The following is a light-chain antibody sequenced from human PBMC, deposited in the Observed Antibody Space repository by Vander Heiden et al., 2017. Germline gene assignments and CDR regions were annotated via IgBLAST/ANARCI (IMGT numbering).Light chain of an antibody. CDR2: AAS. J-gene: IGKJ2*01. CDR1: QGISRY. CDR3: QQYYSYPRA. Sequence: AIRVTQSPSSFSASTGDRVTITCRASQGISRYLAWYQQKPGKAPKLLIYAASTLQSGVPSRFSGSGSGTDFTLTISCLQSEDFATYYCQQYYSYPRAFGQGTKLEIK. V-gene: IGKV1-8*01.